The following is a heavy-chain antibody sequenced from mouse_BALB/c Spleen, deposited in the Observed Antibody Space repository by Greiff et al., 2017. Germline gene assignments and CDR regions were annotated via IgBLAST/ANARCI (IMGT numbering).Heavy chain of an antibody. CDR3: ASTYYDYDGSYAMDY. CDR1: GFTFSSFG. CDR2: ISSGSSTI. D-gene: IGHD2-4*01. Sequence: EVKLEESGGGLVQPGGSRKLSCAASGFTFSSFGMHWVRQAPEKGLEWVAYISSGSSTIYYADTVKGRFTISRDNPKNTLFLQMTSLRSEDTAMYYCASTYYDYDGSYAMDYWGQGTSVTVSS. J-gene: IGHJ4*01. V-gene: IGHV5-17*02.